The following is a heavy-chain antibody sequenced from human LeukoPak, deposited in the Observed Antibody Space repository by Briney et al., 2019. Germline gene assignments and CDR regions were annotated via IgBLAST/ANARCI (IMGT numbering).Heavy chain of an antibody. D-gene: IGHD6-19*01. Sequence: PSQTLSLTCTVSGGSISSGGYYWSWIRQPPGKGLEWIGYIYLSGSTYYNPSLKSRVTISVDRSKNQFSLKLSSVTAADTAVYYCAREMEAVADPYNWFDPWGQGTLVTVSS. CDR2: IYLSGST. J-gene: IGHJ5*02. CDR1: GGSISSGGYY. CDR3: AREMEAVADPYNWFDP. V-gene: IGHV4-30-2*01.